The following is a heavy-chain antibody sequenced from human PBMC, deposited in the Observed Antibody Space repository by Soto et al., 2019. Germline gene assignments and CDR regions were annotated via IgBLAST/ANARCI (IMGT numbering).Heavy chain of an antibody. V-gene: IGHV3-7*01. CDR3: ARGWTSLSSGHGIDS. D-gene: IGHD6-6*01. Sequence: EVQLAESGGGLVQPGGSLRLSCAASGFTFSNYWMSWVRQAPGKGLEWVANIKRDGSEKYYVDSVKGRFTISRDNARKSLDLQINSLRAEDTAGYYCARGWTSLSSGHGIDSWGQGTLVTVSA. CDR1: GFTFSNYW. J-gene: IGHJ4*02. CDR2: IKRDGSEK.